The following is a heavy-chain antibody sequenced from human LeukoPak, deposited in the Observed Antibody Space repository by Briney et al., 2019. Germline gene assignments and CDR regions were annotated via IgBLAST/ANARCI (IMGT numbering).Heavy chain of an antibody. V-gene: IGHV4-39*01. CDR3: ARTYYDFWSGLNAFDI. Sequence: PSETLSLTCTVSGGSISSSSYYWGWIRQPPGKGLEWIGSIYYSGSTYYNPSLKSRVTMSVDTSKNQFSLKLSSVTAADTAVYYCARTYYDFWSGLNAFDIWGQGTMVTVSS. CDR1: GGSISSSSYY. J-gene: IGHJ3*02. CDR2: IYYSGST. D-gene: IGHD3-3*01.